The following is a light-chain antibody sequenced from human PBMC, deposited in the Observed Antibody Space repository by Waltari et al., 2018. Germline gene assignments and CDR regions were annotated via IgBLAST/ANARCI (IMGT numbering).Light chain of an antibody. J-gene: IGKJ2*01. CDR3: LQDHDLYT. V-gene: IGKV1-6*02. CDR2: GAS. Sequence: AIQMTQSPSSLSASVGDKVTITCRASQAISDDLGWFQQRPGKAPTFLIFGASSLQRGVPSRFSGSGSGTEFTLTISSLQPEDSATYYCLQDHDLYTFDQGTKVEI. CDR1: QAISDD.